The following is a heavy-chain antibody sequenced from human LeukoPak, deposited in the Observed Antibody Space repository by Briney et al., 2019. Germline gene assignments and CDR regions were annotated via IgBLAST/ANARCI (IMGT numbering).Heavy chain of an antibody. CDR3: AKDVDTAMDV. CDR2: ISYDGSNK. Sequence: GGSLRLSCAASGFTFSSYGMHWVRQAPGKGLEWVAVISYDGSNKYYADSVKGRFTISRDNSKNTLYLQMNSLRAEDTAVYYCAKDVDTAMDVWGKGTTVTVSS. V-gene: IGHV3-30*18. J-gene: IGHJ6*04. D-gene: IGHD5-18*01. CDR1: GFTFSSYG.